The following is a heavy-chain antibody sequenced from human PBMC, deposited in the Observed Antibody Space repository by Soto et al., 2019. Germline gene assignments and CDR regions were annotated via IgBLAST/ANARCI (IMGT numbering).Heavy chain of an antibody. J-gene: IGHJ5*02. CDR3: ARVWNWNSHVAGYNWFDP. CDR1: GGSISSGGYY. V-gene: IGHV4-31*03. Sequence: PSETLSLTCTVSGGSISSGGYYWSWIRQHPGKGLEWIGYIYYSGSTYYNPSLKSRVTISVDTSKNQFSLKLSSVTAADTAVYYCARVWNWNSHVAGYNWFDPWGLGTLVTGSS. CDR2: IYYSGST. D-gene: IGHD1-7*01.